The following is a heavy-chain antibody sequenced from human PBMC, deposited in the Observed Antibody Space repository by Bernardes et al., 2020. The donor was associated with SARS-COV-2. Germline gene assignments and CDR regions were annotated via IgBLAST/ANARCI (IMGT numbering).Heavy chain of an antibody. J-gene: IGHJ4*02. V-gene: IGHV4-4*02. D-gene: IGHD2-15*01. CDR2: IYHSGST. Sequence: SETLSLTCAVSGGSISSSNWWSWVRQPPGKGLEWIGEIYHSGSTNYNPSLKSRVTISVDKSKNQFSLKLSSVTAADTAVYYCARELGYCSGGSCYRQEAFDYWGQGTLVTVSS. CDR1: GGSISSSNW. CDR3: ARELGYCSGGSCYRQEAFDY.